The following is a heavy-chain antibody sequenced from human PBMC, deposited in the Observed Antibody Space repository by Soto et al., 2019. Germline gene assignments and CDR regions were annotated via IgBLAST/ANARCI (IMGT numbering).Heavy chain of an antibody. Sequence: QVQLVQSGAEVKKPGSSVKVSCTASGGTFSSYTISWVRQAPGQGLECMGRIIPILGIANYAQKFQGRVMITADNCMSTAYMEMFSVRSEVTAVYYCGKISARNYSVFLLSPYYHNYLSVCGKGSTVSVFS. D-gene: IGHD4-4*01. CDR1: GGTFSSYT. CDR3: GKISARNYSVFLLSPYYHNYLSV. J-gene: IGHJ6*03. V-gene: IGHV1-69*02. CDR2: IIPILGIA.